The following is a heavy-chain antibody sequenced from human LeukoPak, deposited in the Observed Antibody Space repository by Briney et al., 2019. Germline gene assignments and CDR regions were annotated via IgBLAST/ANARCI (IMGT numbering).Heavy chain of an antibody. D-gene: IGHD1-26*01. V-gene: IGHV1-24*01. CDR3: ALGSGSYPNYYYYGMDV. Sequence: GASVKVSCKVSGYTLTELSMHWVRQAPGKGLEWMGGFDPEDGETIYAQKFQGGVTMTEDTSTDTAYMELSSLRSEDTAVYYCALGSGSYPNYYYYGMDVWGQGTTVTVSS. J-gene: IGHJ6*02. CDR1: GYTLTELS. CDR2: FDPEDGET.